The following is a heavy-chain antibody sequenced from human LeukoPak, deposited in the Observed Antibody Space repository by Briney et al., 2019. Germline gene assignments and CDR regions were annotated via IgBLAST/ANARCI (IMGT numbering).Heavy chain of an antibody. Sequence: SETLSLTCTVSGGSVSSGSYYWSWIRQHPGKGLEWIGYIYYSGSTYYNPSLKSRVTISVDTSKNQFSLKLSSVTAADTAVYYCARDRDSSSTSYYYYGMDVWGQGTTVTVSS. CDR1: GGSVSSGSYY. CDR2: IYYSGST. J-gene: IGHJ6*02. D-gene: IGHD6-6*01. V-gene: IGHV4-31*03. CDR3: ARDRDSSSTSYYYYGMDV.